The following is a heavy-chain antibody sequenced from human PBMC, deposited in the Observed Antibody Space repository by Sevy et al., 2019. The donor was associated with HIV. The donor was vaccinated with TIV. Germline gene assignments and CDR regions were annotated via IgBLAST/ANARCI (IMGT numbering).Heavy chain of an antibody. CDR3: AKDSPYCSGGSCSLFDY. J-gene: IGHJ4*02. Sequence: GGSLRLSCAASGFTFNIYSMNWVRQAPGKGLEWVAFIRYDGSNKYYADSVKGRFTISRDNSKNTLYLQMNSLRAEDTAVYYCAKDSPYCSGGSCSLFDYWGQGTLVTVSS. CDR2: IRYDGSNK. V-gene: IGHV3-30*02. D-gene: IGHD2-15*01. CDR1: GFTFNIYS.